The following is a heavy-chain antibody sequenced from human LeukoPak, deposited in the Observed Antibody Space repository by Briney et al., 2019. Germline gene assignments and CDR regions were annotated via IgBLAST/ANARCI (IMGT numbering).Heavy chain of an antibody. V-gene: IGHV4-4*07. CDR3: ARGTYDSGSYYGHWFDP. J-gene: IGHJ5*02. Sequence: KTSETLSLTCTVSGGSISSYYWSWIRQPAGKGLEWIGRIYSSGSTNYNPSLKSRVTMSVDTSKNQFSLKLRSMTAADTAVYYCARGTYDSGSYYGHWFDPWGQGTLVTVSS. D-gene: IGHD3-10*01. CDR2: IYSSGST. CDR1: GGSISSYY.